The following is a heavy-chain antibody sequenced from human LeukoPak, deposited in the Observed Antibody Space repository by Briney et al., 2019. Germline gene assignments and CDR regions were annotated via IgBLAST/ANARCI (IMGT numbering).Heavy chain of an antibody. Sequence: PGGSLRLSCAASGFTVSSNEMSWVRQAPGKGLEWVSSISGGSTYYADSRKGRFTISRDNSKNTLHLQMNSLRAEDTAVYYCLRGYGAPGHYDYWGQGTLVTVSS. CDR3: LRGYGAPGHYDY. J-gene: IGHJ4*02. V-gene: IGHV3-38-3*01. CDR2: ISGGST. D-gene: IGHD4-17*01. CDR1: GFTVSSNE.